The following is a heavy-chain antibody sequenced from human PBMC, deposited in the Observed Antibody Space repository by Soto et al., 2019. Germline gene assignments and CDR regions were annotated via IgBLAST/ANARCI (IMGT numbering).Heavy chain of an antibody. J-gene: IGHJ6*02. CDR2: MFYSGLT. Sequence: PSETLSLTCSVSGYSVTSSGYYWAWIRQPPGKGLEWIGSMFYSGLTYYNPSLKSRVTLSVDTSKNQFSVRPNSVTAADTAVYYCAPLSVSLSGPYGIHVWGQGTTVTVSS. CDR1: GYSVTSSGYY. D-gene: IGHD2-15*01. CDR3: APLSVSLSGPYGIHV. V-gene: IGHV4-39*01.